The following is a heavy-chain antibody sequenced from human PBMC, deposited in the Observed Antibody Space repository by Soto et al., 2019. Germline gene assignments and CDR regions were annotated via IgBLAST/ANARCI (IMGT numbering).Heavy chain of an antibody. V-gene: IGHV4-59*12. D-gene: IGHD3-22*01. CDR1: GGSISSYY. CDR3: ARDIVDSSGYSMTFDY. J-gene: IGHJ4*02. Sequence: SETLSLTCTVSGGSISSYYWSWIRQPPGKGLEWIGYIYYSGSTNYNPSLKSRVTISVDNAKNSLYLQMNSLRAEDTAVYYCARDIVDSSGYSMTFDYWGQGTLVTVSS. CDR2: IYYSGST.